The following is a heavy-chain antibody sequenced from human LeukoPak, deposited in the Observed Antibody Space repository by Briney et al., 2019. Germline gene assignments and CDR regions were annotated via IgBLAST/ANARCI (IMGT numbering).Heavy chain of an antibody. CDR2: IYYSGST. CDR3: ARGKAGYNAFDI. CDR1: GGSISSYY. Sequence: LETLSLTCTVSGGSISSYYWSWIRQPPGKGLEWIGYIYYSGSTNYNPSLKSRVTISVDTSKNQFSLKLSSVTAADTAVYYCARGKAGYNAFDIWGQGTMVTVSS. J-gene: IGHJ3*02. D-gene: IGHD5-24*01. V-gene: IGHV4-59*01.